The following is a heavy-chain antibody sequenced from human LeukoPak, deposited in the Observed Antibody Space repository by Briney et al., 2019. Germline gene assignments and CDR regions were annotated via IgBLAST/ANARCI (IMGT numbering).Heavy chain of an antibody. J-gene: IGHJ4*02. CDR2: IYYSGST. CDR1: GGSISSSSYY. CDR3: ARAYSSSWYYFDY. Sequence: SETLSLTCTVSGGSISSSSYYWGWIRQPPGKGLEWFGSIYYSGSTYYNPSLKSRVTISVDTSKNQFSLKLSSVTAADTAVYYCARAYSSSWYYFDYWGQGTLVTVSS. D-gene: IGHD6-13*01. V-gene: IGHV4-39*07.